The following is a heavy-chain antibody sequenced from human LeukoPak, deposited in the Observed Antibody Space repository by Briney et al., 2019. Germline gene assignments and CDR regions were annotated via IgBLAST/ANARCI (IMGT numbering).Heavy chain of an antibody. V-gene: IGHV3-9*01. CDR2: RSWNSGSI. CDR1: GFTFDDYA. J-gene: IGHJ4*02. Sequence: PGGSLRLSCAVSGFTFDDYAMHWVRQAPGKGLEWVSGRSWNSGSIAYADSVKGRCTIYRGNAKNSLFLQMNSLRAAHTALYYCAKGQGNYFDYWGQGALVTVSS. CDR3: AKGQGNYFDY.